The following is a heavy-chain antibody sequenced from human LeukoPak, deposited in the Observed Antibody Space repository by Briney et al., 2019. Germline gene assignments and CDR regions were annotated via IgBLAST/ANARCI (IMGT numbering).Heavy chain of an antibody. CDR3: ARALAAYYDFWSGYSHYGMDV. CDR1: GGTFSSYA. V-gene: IGHV1-69*01. D-gene: IGHD3-3*01. CDR2: IIPIFGTA. Sequence: GSSVNVSCTASGGTFSSYAISWVRQAPGQGLEWMGGIIPIFGTANYAQKFQGRVTITADESTSTAYMELSSLRSEDTAVYYCARALAAYYDFWSGYSHYGMDVWGQGTTVTVSS. J-gene: IGHJ6*02.